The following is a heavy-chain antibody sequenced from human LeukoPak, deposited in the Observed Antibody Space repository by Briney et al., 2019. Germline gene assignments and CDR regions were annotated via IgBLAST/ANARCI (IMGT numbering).Heavy chain of an antibody. D-gene: IGHD2-15*01. CDR2: ISGSGGST. CDR3: AKDRGRTWVQVAN. CDR1: GFTFSSDA. J-gene: IGHJ4*02. Sequence: GGSLRLSCIGTGFTFSSDAMGWVRQAPGKGLEWVSGISGSGGSTYYADSVKGRFTISRDNSKNTLYLQMNSLRVEDAAVYYCAKDRGRTWVQVANWGQGTLVTVSS. V-gene: IGHV3-23*01.